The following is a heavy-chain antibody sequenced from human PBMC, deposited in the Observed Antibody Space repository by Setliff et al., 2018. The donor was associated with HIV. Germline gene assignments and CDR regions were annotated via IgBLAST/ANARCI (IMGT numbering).Heavy chain of an antibody. CDR2: IYTNGYT. CDR1: GGSISSGSYY. V-gene: IGHV4-61*09. J-gene: IGHJ3*01. D-gene: IGHD2-2*01. Sequence: PSETLSLTCSVSGGSISSGSYYWTWIRQPAGKGPEWIGHIYTNGYTNYNPSLKSRVTISVDTSKNQFSLRLTSVTAADTAVYYCARVLGASAVAFDVWGQGTVVTVSS. CDR3: ARVLGASAVAFDV.